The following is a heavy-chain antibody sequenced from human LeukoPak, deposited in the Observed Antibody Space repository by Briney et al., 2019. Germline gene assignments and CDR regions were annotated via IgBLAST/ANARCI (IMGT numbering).Heavy chain of an antibody. V-gene: IGHV3-23*01. CDR2: ISGSGGDT. CDR1: GFTFNSYA. D-gene: IGHD2-2*03. Sequence: GGSLRLSCAASGFTFNSYAMIWVRQAPGKGLEWVSGISGSGGDTHYAESVKGRFTISRDNSKNTLYLQMNSLRDEDTAVYYCAKDSHWILFDDWGQGTLVTVSS. CDR3: AKDSHWILFDD. J-gene: IGHJ4*02.